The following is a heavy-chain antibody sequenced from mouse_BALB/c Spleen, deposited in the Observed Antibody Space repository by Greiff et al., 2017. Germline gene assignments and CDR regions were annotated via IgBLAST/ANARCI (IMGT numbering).Heavy chain of an antibody. J-gene: IGHJ3*01. V-gene: IGHV3-2*02. D-gene: IGHD1-1*01. Sequence: DVKLQESGPGLVKPSQSLSLTCTVTGYSITSDYAWNWIRQFPGNKLEWMGYISYSGSTSYNPSLKSRISITRDTSKNQFFLQLNSVTTEDTATYYCARDHYYGSSPWFAYWGQGTLVTVSA. CDR3: ARDHYYGSSPWFAY. CDR2: ISYSGST. CDR1: GYSITSDYA.